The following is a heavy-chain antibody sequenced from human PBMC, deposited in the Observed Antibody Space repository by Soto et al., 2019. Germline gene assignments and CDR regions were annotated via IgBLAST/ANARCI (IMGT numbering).Heavy chain of an antibody. CDR2: IYYSGST. CDR1: GGSISSGGYY. D-gene: IGHD6-13*01. J-gene: IGHJ5*02. V-gene: IGHV4-31*03. CDR3: ASCIAAEFLEP. Sequence: SETLSLTCTVSGGSISSGGYYWSWIRQHPGKGLEWIGYIYYSGSTYYNPSLKSRITISVDTSKNQFSLKLSSVTAADTAVYYCASCIAAEFLEPWGQGTLVTVSS.